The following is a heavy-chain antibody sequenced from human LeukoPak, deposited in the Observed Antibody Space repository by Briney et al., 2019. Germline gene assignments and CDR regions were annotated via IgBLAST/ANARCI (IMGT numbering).Heavy chain of an antibody. D-gene: IGHD6-13*01. CDR2: ISGDVGST. J-gene: IGHJ4*02. V-gene: IGHV3-43*02. CDR3: AKDNAAAAVTGEFDY. CDR1: GFTFDDYA. Sequence: GGSLRLSCAASGFTFDDYAMHWVRQAPGKGLEWVSLISGDVGSTYYAESVKGRFTISRDTRKTSLSPHMTSLRTEDTALYYCAKDNAAAAVTGEFDYWGQGTLVTVSS.